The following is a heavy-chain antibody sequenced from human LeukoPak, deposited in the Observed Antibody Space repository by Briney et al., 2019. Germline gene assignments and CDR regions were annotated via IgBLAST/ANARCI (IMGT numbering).Heavy chain of an antibody. CDR2: IFYTGST. CDR3: ARSVVTLYWYFDL. Sequence: SETLSLTCTVSGVSISSYYWTWIRQPPGKGLEWIGYIFYTGSTNYNPSLKSRVTISIDTSKNQFSLKLSSVTTADTAVYYCARSVVTLYWYFDLWGRGTLVTVSS. CDR1: GVSISSYY. D-gene: IGHD4-23*01. J-gene: IGHJ2*01. V-gene: IGHV4-59*01.